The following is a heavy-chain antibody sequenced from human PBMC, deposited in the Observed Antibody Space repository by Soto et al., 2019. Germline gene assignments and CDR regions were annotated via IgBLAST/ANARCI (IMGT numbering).Heavy chain of an antibody. CDR1: GFTLSSFSSYA. CDR3: AKQRAGAGSYFDY. J-gene: IGHJ4*02. CDR2: ISGSGSGT. V-gene: IGHV3-23*01. D-gene: IGHD3-10*01. Sequence: EVQLLESGGGLVQPGGSMRLSCAASGFTLSSFSSYAMSWVRQAPGKGLEWVSAISGSGSGTYYADSVKGRFTISRDNSKNTLFLHMTRLRAEDTAVYYCAKQRAGAGSYFDYWGLGTLVSVSS.